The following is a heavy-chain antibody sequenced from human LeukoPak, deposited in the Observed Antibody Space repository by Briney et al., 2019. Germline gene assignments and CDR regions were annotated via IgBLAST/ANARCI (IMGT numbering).Heavy chain of an antibody. CDR1: GYSFATHW. J-gene: IGHJ4*02. V-gene: IGHV5-51*01. CDR3: ARHHEKQPTTFDY. Sequence: GESLKISCKGSGYSFATHWIGWVRQMPGKGLEWMGIIYPGDSDTRYSPSFQGQVTISADKSISTAYLQWSSLKASDTAMYYCARHHEKQPTTFDYWGQGTLVTVSS. D-gene: IGHD6-13*01. CDR2: IYPGDSDT.